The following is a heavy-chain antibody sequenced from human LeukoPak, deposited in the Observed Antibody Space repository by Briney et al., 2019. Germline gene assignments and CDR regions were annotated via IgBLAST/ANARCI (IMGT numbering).Heavy chain of an antibody. CDR1: GYTFTGYY. CDR3: ARDFPDSSGWYYFDY. CDR2: INPNSGGT. D-gene: IGHD6-19*01. V-gene: IGHV1-2*02. Sequence: ASVKVSCKASGYTFTGYYMHWVRQAPGQGLEWMGWINPNSGGTNYAQKFQSRVTMTRDTSISTAYMELSRLRSDDTAVYYCARDFPDSSGWYYFDYWGQGTLVTVSS. J-gene: IGHJ4*02.